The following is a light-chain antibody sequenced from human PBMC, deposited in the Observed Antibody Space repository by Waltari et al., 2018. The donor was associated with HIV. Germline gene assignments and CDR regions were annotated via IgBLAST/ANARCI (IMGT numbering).Light chain of an antibody. V-gene: IGLV4-60*03. CDR1: SGHSNNI. CDR2: LDGSGTY. CDR3: ETWDKNSRV. Sequence: QPAVTQSSSASASLGSSVKLTCTLTSGHSNNIIAWHQQQPGKAPRFVMKLDGSGTYNKGSGVPDRVSGASAVAARYLTISKLQSEDEADYYCETWDKNSRVFGGGTKLTVL. J-gene: IGLJ2*01.